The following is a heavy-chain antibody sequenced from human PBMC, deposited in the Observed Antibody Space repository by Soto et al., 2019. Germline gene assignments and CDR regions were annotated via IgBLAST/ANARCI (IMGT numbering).Heavy chain of an antibody. D-gene: IGHD4-4*01. CDR3: ARHSVEKYSTVNLFDY. CDR1: GGSISSYY. CDR2: IYYSGST. J-gene: IGHJ4*02. Sequence: PSETLSLTCTVSGGSISSYYWSWIRQPPGKGLEWIGYIYYSGSTNYNPSLKSRVTISVDTSKNQFSLKLSSVTAADTAVYYCARHSVEKYSTVNLFDYWGQGTLVTLSS. V-gene: IGHV4-59*08.